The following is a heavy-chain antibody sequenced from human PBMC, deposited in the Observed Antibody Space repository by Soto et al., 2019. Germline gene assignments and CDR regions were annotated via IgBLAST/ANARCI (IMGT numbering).Heavy chain of an antibody. V-gene: IGHV1-58*01. Sequence: SVKVSCKASGFTFTSSAVQWVRQARGQRLEWIGWIVVGSGNTNYAQKFQERVTITRDMSTSTAYMELSSLRSEDTAVYYCAASGGLSYYDFWSGYYPYYYGMDVWGQGTTVTVSS. CDR3: AASGGLSYYDFWSGYYPYYYGMDV. D-gene: IGHD3-3*01. CDR2: IVVGSGNT. J-gene: IGHJ6*02. CDR1: GFTFTSSA.